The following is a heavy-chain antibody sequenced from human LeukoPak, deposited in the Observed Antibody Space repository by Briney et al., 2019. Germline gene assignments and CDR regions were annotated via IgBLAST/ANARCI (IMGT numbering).Heavy chain of an antibody. V-gene: IGHV3-48*02. CDR1: GFTFSSYE. D-gene: IGHD3-22*01. Sequence: GGSLRLSCAASGFTFSSYEMNWVRQAPGKGLEWVSYISSSSSTIYYADSVKGRFTISRDNAKNSLYLQMNSLRDEDTAVYYCARDVRATGTHYYDSSGYTPRYYGMDVWGQGTTVTVSS. J-gene: IGHJ6*02. CDR3: ARDVRATGTHYYDSSGYTPRYYGMDV. CDR2: ISSSSSTI.